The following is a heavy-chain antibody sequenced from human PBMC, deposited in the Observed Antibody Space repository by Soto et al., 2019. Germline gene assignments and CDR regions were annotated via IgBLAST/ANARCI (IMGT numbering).Heavy chain of an antibody. CDR1: GGSFIGYY. D-gene: IGHD6-13*01. Sequence: PSETLSLTCAVYGGSFIGYYWSWIRKPPGKGLEWIGEINHSGSTNYNPSLKSRVTISVDTSKNQFSLKLSSVTAADTAVYYCASLWYSSSWPRKNYYYYYGMDVWGQGTTVTVSS. CDR3: ASLWYSSSWPRKNYYYYYGMDV. J-gene: IGHJ6*02. CDR2: INHSGST. V-gene: IGHV4-34*01.